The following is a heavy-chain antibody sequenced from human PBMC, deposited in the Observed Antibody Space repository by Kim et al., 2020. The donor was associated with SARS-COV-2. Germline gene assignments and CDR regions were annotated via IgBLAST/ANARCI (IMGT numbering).Heavy chain of an antibody. Sequence: ASVKVSCKASGYTFTSYAMHWVRQAPGQRLEWMGWINAGNGNTKYSQKFQGRVTITRDTSASTAYLVLCSLRSEDTAVDYCARRGSGVGYFDYWGQGTLVTVSS. CDR3: ARRGSGVGYFDY. CDR2: INAGNGNT. CDR1: GYTFTSYA. J-gene: IGHJ4*02. D-gene: IGHD3-10*01. V-gene: IGHV1-3*01.